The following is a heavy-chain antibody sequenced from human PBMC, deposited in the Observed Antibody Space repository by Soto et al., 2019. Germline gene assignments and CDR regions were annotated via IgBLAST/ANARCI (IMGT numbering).Heavy chain of an antibody. CDR2: ISGSGGST. J-gene: IGHJ6*02. CDR1: GFTFSSYA. CDR3: AKDPRITMIVVVPGASGLDV. V-gene: IGHV3-23*01. Sequence: GGSLRLSCAASGFTFSSYAMSWVRRAPGKGLEWVSAISGSGGSTYYADSVKGRFTISRDNSKNTLYLQMNSLRAEDTAVYYCAKDPRITMIVVVPGASGLDVWGQGTTVTVSS. D-gene: IGHD3-22*01.